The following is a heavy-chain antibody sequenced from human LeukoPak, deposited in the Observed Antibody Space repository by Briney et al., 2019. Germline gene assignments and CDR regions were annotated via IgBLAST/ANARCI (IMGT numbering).Heavy chain of an antibody. V-gene: IGHV3-23*01. D-gene: IGHD3-16*01. CDR2: IRGAGTDT. CDR3: TKIGAANTAGMYFDV. Sequence: GGPLRLSCAASGVSFSNYFMTWVRQAPGRGLEWVSSIRGAGTDTYYADPVKGGFTVYRDNSKNTLFLQMDSLRAEDTAIYYFTKIGAANTAGMYFDVWGQGTQVTVSS. CDR1: GVSFSNYF. J-gene: IGHJ4*02.